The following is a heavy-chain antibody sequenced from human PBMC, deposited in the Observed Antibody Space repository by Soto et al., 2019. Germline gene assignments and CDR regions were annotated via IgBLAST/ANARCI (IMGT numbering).Heavy chain of an antibody. CDR2: IIPIFGDA. CDR1: GCTVSSYA. D-gene: IGHD2-8*01. V-gene: IGHV1-2*02. J-gene: IGHJ4*02. Sequence: AAVKVTCKASGCTVSSYAISLVRQAPGQGLEWMGGIIPIFGDANYAPKFQGRVTMTRDTSLTTAYMDLSRLRSDDTAIYYCSRTHPVSTRVYFDYWGQGTTVPVSS. CDR3: SRTHPVSTRVYFDY.